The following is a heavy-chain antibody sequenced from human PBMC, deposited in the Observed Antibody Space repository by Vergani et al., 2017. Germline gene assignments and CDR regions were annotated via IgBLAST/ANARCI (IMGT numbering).Heavy chain of an antibody. Sequence: EVQLVESGGGLVKPGGSLRLSCAASGFTFSSYSMNWVRQAPGKGLEWVSSISSSSSYIYYADSVKGRFTISRDNSKNTLYLQMNSLRAEDTAVYYCARVFYSSGWFYYYYYYMDVWGKGTTVTVSS. CDR1: GFTFSSYS. CDR2: ISSSSSYI. D-gene: IGHD6-19*01. V-gene: IGHV3-21*01. CDR3: ARVFYSSGWFYYYYYYMDV. J-gene: IGHJ6*03.